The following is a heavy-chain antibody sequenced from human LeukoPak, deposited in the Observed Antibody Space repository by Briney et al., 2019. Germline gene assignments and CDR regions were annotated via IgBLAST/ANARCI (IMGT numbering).Heavy chain of an antibody. CDR3: ASHRRDGYNFDY. D-gene: IGHD5-24*01. V-gene: IGHV4-39*01. CDR2: IYYSGST. Sequence: SETLSLTCTVSGGSISSSSYYWGWIRQPPGKGLEWIGSIYYSGSTYYNPSLKSRVTISVDTSKNQFSLKLSSVTAADTAVYCCASHRRDGYNFDYWGQGTLVTVSS. J-gene: IGHJ4*02. CDR1: GGSISSSSYY.